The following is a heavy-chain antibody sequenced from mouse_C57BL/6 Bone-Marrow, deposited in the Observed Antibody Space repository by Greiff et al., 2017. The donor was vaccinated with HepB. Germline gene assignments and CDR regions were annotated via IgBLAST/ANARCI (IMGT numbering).Heavy chain of an antibody. CDR1: GYAFSSSW. CDR2: IYPGDGDT. CDR3: AREDGYYPDY. J-gene: IGHJ2*01. V-gene: IGHV1-82*01. D-gene: IGHD2-3*01. Sequence: QVQLQQSGPELVKPGASVKISCKASGYAFSSSWMNWVKQRPGKGLEWIGRIYPGDGDTNYNGKFKGKATLTADKSSSTAYMQLSSLTSEDSAVYFCAREDGYYPDYWGQGTTLTVSS.